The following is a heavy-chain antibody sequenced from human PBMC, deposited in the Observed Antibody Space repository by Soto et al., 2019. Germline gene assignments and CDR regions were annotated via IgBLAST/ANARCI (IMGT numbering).Heavy chain of an antibody. Sequence: SETLSLTCTGSGGSISSYYWSWIRQPPGKGLEWIGYIYYSGSTNYNPSLKSRVTISVDTSKNQFSLKLSSVTAADTAVYYCARIYSNYGFDYWGQGTLVTVS. D-gene: IGHD4-4*01. CDR3: ARIYSNYGFDY. V-gene: IGHV4-59*08. CDR2: IYYSGST. CDR1: GGSISSYY. J-gene: IGHJ4*02.